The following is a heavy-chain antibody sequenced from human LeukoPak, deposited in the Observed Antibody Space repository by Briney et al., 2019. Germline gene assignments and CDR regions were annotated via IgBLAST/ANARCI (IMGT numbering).Heavy chain of an antibody. J-gene: IGHJ4*02. V-gene: IGHV1-69*01. CDR1: GGTFSSYA. CDR3: ARRTMVRGVSYFDY. CDR2: IIPIFGTA. D-gene: IGHD3-10*01. Sequence: SVKVSCKASGGTFSSYAISWVRQAPGQGLEWMGGIIPIFGTANYAQKFQGRVTITADESTSTAYMELSSLRSGDTAVYYCARRTMVRGVSYFDYWGQGTLVTVSS.